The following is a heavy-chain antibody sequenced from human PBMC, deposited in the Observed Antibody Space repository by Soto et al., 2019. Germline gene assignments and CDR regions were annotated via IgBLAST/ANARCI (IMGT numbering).Heavy chain of an antibody. V-gene: IGHV4-34*01. CDR1: GGSFSGYY. CDR3: ARERGVLLWFGELYWFDP. Sequence: SETLSLTCAVYGGSFSGYYWSWIRQPPGKGLEWIGEINHSGSTNYNPSLKSRVTISVDTSKNQFSLKLSSVTAADTAVYYCARERGVLLWFGELYWFDPWGQGTLVTVSS. D-gene: IGHD3-10*01. J-gene: IGHJ5*02. CDR2: INHSGST.